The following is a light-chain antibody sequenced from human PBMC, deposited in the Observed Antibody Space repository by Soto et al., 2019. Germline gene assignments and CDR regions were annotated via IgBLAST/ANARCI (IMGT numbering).Light chain of an antibody. CDR2: GAS. V-gene: IGKV3-20*01. CDR3: QQYGTAPWT. Sequence: DIVLTQSPGTLYLSPGERATLSCRASQSVSSGYLAWYQQRPGQAPRLLIYGASTRATGIPDRFSGSGSGTDFSLTISRLEPEDFEVYYFQQYGTAPWTFGPGTKLAI. CDR1: QSVSSGY. J-gene: IGKJ1*01.